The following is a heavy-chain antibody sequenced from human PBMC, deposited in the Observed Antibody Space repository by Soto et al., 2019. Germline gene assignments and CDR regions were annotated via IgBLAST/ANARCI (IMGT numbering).Heavy chain of an antibody. V-gene: IGHV6-1*01. CDR2: TYYRSKWYN. CDR1: GDSVSSNSAA. Sequence: SQTLSLTCAISGDSVSSNSAAWNWIRQSPSRGLEWLGRTYYRSKWYNDYAVSVKSRITSNPDTSKNQFSLQLNSVTPEDTAVYYCARSTPPSITIFGVVSPVYYYVDVWGKGTPVTVPS. J-gene: IGHJ6*03. D-gene: IGHD3-3*01. CDR3: ARSTPPSITIFGVVSPVYYYVDV.